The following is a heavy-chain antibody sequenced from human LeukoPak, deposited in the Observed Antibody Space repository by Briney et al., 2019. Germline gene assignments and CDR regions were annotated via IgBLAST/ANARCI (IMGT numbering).Heavy chain of an antibody. CDR1: GFTFSSYW. CDR2: IKPDGSGT. CDR3: AKGMLGIAVAGVARAAFDI. V-gene: IGHV3-74*01. J-gene: IGHJ3*02. Sequence: PGGSLRLSCAASGFTFSSYWMHWVRQAPGKGLVWVSRIKPDGSGTSYADSVKGRFTISRDNSKNTLYLQMNSLRAEDTAVYYCAKGMLGIAVAGVARAAFDIWGQGTMVTVSS. D-gene: IGHD6-19*01.